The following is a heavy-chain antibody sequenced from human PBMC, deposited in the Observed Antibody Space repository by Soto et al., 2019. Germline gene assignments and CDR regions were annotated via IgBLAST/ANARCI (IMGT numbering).Heavy chain of an antibody. D-gene: IGHD2-2*01. CDR3: VSSRAAIYGDAFDV. J-gene: IGHJ3*01. V-gene: IGHV4-59*03. CDR2: IYDSGNT. Sequence: VQLQESGPGLVKPSETLSLTCSVSGDSISSYFRNWIRQPPGKGLEWIGCIYDSGNTDYNPSLKSRVTMSLSTSKNQFSLNLSSVTAADTAVYYCVSSRAAIYGDAFDVWGQGTMVTVSS. CDR1: GDSISSYF.